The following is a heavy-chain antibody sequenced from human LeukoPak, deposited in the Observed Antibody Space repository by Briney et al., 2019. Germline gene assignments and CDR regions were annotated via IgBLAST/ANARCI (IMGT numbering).Heavy chain of an antibody. J-gene: IGHJ5*02. CDR1: GFTFSSYS. CDR3: ARAPVRGRNWFDP. CDR2: ISSSSSYI. D-gene: IGHD3-10*01. V-gene: IGHV3-21*01. Sequence: GGSLRLSCAASGFTFSSYSMNWVRQAPGKGLEWVSSISSSSSYIYYADSVKGRFTISRDNAKNSLYLQMNSLRAEDTAVYYCARAPVRGRNWFDPWGQGTLVTVSS.